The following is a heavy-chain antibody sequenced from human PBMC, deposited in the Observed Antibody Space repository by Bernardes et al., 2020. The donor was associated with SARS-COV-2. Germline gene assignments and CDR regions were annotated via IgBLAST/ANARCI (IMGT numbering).Heavy chain of an antibody. D-gene: IGHD6-19*01. Sequence: GGSLRLSCAASGFTFGSYSMTLVRQAPGKGLEWVSSISSRSSYIYYADSVEGRFTISRDDAENSLYLQMNSLRAEDTGVYYCARVPLISDWYILWFFGLWGRGTLVTVSS. CDR3: ARVPLISDWYILWFFGL. J-gene: IGHJ2*01. CDR2: ISSRSSYI. CDR1: GFTFGSYS. V-gene: IGHV3-21*06.